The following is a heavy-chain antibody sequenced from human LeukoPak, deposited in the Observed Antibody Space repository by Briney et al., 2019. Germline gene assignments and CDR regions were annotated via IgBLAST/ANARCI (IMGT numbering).Heavy chain of an antibody. D-gene: IGHD2-2*01. CDR1: GFTFSTYI. CDR2: ITSGTTDT. V-gene: IGHV3-21*01. Sequence: GESLRLSCAASGFTFSTYIRNWVRQAPGKGLEWVSSITSGTTDTYCADSVKGRFTIYRDNAKNSLYLQMSSLRAEHTAVYYCARGPTSEYATSWLADWGRGPLVTVPS. CDR3: ARGPTSEYATSWLAD. J-gene: IGHJ4*02.